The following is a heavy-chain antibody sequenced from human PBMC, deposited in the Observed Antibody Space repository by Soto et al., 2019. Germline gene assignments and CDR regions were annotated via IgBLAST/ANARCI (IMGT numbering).Heavy chain of an antibody. CDR1: GFTFSSYA. CDR2: ISYDGSNK. D-gene: IGHD3-22*01. CDR3: ARSLSDDYYDSSGYYP. Sequence: QVQLVESGGGVVQPGRSLRLSCAASGFTFSSYAMHWVRQAPGKGLEWVAVISYDGSNKYYADSVKGGFTISRDNSKNTLYLQMNSLRAEDTAVYYCARSLSDDYYDSSGYYPWGQGTLVTVSS. J-gene: IGHJ5*02. V-gene: IGHV3-30-3*01.